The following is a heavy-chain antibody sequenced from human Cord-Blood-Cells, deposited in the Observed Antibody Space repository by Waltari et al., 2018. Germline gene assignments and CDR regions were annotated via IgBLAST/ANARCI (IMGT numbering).Heavy chain of an antibody. CDR2: IYYSGST. D-gene: IGHD3-10*01. CDR3: ASFFGELFWYFDL. CDR1: GGPISSLSYY. Sequence: QLQLQESGPGLVKPSETLSLPCTFSGGPISSLSYYWGWHRQPPGKGLEWIGSIYYSGSTYYNPSLKSRVTISVDTSKNQFSLKLSSVTAADTAVYYCASFFGELFWYFDLWGRGTLVTVSS. V-gene: IGHV4-39*07. J-gene: IGHJ2*01.